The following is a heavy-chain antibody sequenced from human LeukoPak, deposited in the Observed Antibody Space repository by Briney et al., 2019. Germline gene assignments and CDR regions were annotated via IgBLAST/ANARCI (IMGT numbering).Heavy chain of an antibody. J-gene: IGHJ6*02. CDR1: GYTFSNYD. V-gene: IGHV1-8*01. Sequence: GASVKVSCKASGYTFSNYDINWVRQAYGQGLEWMGWMNLNSANTGYAQKFQGRVTMTTNTSINTAYMELSSLRSEDTALYYCARGGTRYCASTSCSDYYYYGVDVWGQGTTVTVSS. D-gene: IGHD2-2*01. CDR2: MNLNSANT. CDR3: ARGGTRYCASTSCSDYYYYGVDV.